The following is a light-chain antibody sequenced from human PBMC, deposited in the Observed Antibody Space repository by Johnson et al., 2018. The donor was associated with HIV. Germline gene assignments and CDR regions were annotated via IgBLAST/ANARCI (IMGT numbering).Light chain of an antibody. Sequence: QSLLTQPPSVSAAPGQKVTISCSGSRSNIGNNYVSWYQQFPGTAPKLLIYDNNKRPSGIPDRFSGSKSGTSATLGITGLQTGDEADYYCGTWDSSLSAYVFGTGTKVTVL. V-gene: IGLV1-51*01. CDR2: DNN. CDR3: GTWDSSLSAYV. CDR1: RSNIGNNY. J-gene: IGLJ1*01.